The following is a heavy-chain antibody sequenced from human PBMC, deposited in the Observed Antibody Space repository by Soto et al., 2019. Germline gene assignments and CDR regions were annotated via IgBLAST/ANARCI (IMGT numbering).Heavy chain of an antibody. CDR3: ARQGPYGMDV. CDR1: CCSIPSYY. CDR2: IYYSGST. V-gene: IGHV4-59*08. Sequence: SETLSLTCPIPCCSIPSYYWSWIRQPPGKGLEWIGYIYYSGSTNYNPSLKSRVTISVDTSKNQFSLKLSSVTAADTAVYYCARQGPYGMDVWGQGTTVT. J-gene: IGHJ6*02.